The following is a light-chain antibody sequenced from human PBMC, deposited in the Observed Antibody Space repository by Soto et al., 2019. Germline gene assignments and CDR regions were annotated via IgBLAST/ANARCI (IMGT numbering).Light chain of an antibody. V-gene: IGLV2-14*01. Sequence: QSALTQPASVSGSPGQSITFSCTGTSSDIGGYNYVSWYQQHPGKAPKLMIYEVSNRPSGVSDRFSGSKSGNTASLTISGPQAEGGGYFYRPSFTSSPTIFFFGTGTK. CDR2: EVS. CDR1: SSDIGGYNY. CDR3: PSFTSSPTIFF. J-gene: IGLJ1*01.